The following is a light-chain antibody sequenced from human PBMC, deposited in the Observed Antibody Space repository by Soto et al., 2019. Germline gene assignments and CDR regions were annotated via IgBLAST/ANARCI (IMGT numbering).Light chain of an antibody. J-gene: IGKJ1*01. CDR1: QSISSW. CDR2: KAS. V-gene: IGKV1-5*03. Sequence: DIQMTQSPSTLSASVGDRVTITCRASQSISSWLAWYQQKPGKAPKLLIYKASSLESGVPSRFSGSGSGKEFTLTISSLQPDDIATYYCQQYNSYSWTFGQGTKV. CDR3: QQYNSYSWT.